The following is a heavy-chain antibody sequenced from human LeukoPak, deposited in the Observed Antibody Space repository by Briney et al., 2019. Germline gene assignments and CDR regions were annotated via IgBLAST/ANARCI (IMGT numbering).Heavy chain of an antibody. CDR1: GGSISSGGYY. J-gene: IGHJ5*02. V-gene: IGHV4-31*03. CDR3: AIFRWFGELLSGWFGP. Sequence: PSETLSLTCTVSGGSISSGGYYWSWIRQHPGKGLEWIGYIYYSGSTYYNPSLKSRVTISVDTSKNQFSLKLSSVTAADTAVYYGAIFRWFGELLSGWFGPWGQGTVVTVSS. CDR2: IYYSGST. D-gene: IGHD3-10*01.